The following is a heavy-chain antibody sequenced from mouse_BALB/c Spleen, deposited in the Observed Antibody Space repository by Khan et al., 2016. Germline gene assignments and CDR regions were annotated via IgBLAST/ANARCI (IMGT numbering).Heavy chain of an antibody. D-gene: IGHD1-2*01. CDR2: FYPESGSI. Sequence: QVQLQQSGAELVKPGASVKLSCKASGYTFTECTIHWVKQRSGQGLEWIGWFYPESGSIKYNEKFKDKATLTADKSSSTVYMELRRLTSEDSAVYFCVSHEFTTAPFAYWGQGTLVTVSA. J-gene: IGHJ3*01. CDR1: GYTFTECT. V-gene: IGHV1-62-2*01. CDR3: VSHEFTTAPFAY.